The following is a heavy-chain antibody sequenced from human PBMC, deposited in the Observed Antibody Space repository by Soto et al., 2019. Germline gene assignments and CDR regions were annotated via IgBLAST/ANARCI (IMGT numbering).Heavy chain of an antibody. Sequence: SQTLSLTCAISGDSVSSNSAAWNWIRQSPSRGLEWLGRTYYRSKWYNDYAVSVKSRITINPDTSKNQFSLQLNSVTPEDTAVYYCARSGRIRASEDYYGSGSYPPSYYYGMDVCGQGPTVTVYS. V-gene: IGHV6-1*01. D-gene: IGHD3-10*01. J-gene: IGHJ6*02. CDR3: ARSGRIRASEDYYGSGSYPPSYYYGMDV. CDR2: TYYRSKWYN. CDR1: GDSVSSNSAA.